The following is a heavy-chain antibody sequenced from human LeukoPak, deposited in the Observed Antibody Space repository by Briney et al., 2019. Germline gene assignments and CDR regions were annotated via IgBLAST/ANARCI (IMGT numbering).Heavy chain of an antibody. V-gene: IGHV4-59*01. D-gene: IGHD6-13*01. J-gene: IGHJ4*02. Sequence: PSETLSLTCTVSGGSISSYYWSWIRQPPGKGLEWIGYIYYSGSTNYNPSLKSRVTISVDTSKNQFSLKLSSVTAADTAVYYCARGERGSCVDYWGQGTLVTVSS. CDR2: IYYSGST. CDR3: ARGERGSCVDY. CDR1: GGSISSYY.